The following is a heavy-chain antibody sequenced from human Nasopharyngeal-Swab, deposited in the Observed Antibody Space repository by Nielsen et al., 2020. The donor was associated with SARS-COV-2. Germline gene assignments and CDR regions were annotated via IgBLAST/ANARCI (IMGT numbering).Heavy chain of an antibody. Sequence: GESLKISCAASGFTFSSYSMNWVRQAPGKWLEWVSSISSSSSYIYYADSVKGRFTISRDNAKNSLYLQMNSLRAEDTAVYYCAREGSYGPVSYMDVWGKGTTVTVSS. J-gene: IGHJ6*03. V-gene: IGHV3-21*01. D-gene: IGHD5-18*01. CDR2: ISSSSSYI. CDR1: GFTFSSYS. CDR3: AREGSYGPVSYMDV.